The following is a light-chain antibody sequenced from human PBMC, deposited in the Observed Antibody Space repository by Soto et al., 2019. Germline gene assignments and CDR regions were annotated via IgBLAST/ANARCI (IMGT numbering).Light chain of an antibody. J-gene: IGKJ1*01. CDR3: QQYNNWPRT. Sequence: EIVMQQSPATLSLSPGESATLSCRASQSDNTNVAWYQQEPGQAPRLLIYGASTRATGIPARFSGSVSGTEFALTISSLQSEDFAVYYCQQYNNWPRTFGQGTKVDIK. CDR2: GAS. V-gene: IGKV3D-15*01. CDR1: QSDNTN.